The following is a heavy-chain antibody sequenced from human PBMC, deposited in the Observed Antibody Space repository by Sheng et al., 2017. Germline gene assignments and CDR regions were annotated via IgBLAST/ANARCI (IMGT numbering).Heavy chain of an antibody. CDR2: VNIDGTIT. CDR1: GFTFSDHY. V-gene: IGHV3-74*01. D-gene: IGHD1-26*01. J-gene: IGHJ3*02. CDR3: ARGLLGTAVGFDI. Sequence: PGGSLRLSCAASGFTFSDHYMDWVLQAPGKGLEWVSRVNIDGTITTYADSVKGRFTISRDNAKNTVSLQLNSLRVDDTAVYYCARGLLGTAVGFDIWGQGTVVTVSS.